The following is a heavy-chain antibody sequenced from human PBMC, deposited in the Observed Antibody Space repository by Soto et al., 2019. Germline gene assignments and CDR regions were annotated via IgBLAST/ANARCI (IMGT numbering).Heavy chain of an antibody. V-gene: IGHV3-23*01. Sequence: SGGSLRLSCAASGFTFSSYAMSWVRQAPGKGLEWVSAISGSGGSPYYADSVKGRFTISRDNSKNTLYLQMNSLRAEDTAVYYCAIMKLVVTLHYWGQGTLVNVSP. J-gene: IGHJ4*02. D-gene: IGHD3-22*01. CDR1: GFTFSSYA. CDR3: AIMKLVVTLHY. CDR2: ISGSGGSP.